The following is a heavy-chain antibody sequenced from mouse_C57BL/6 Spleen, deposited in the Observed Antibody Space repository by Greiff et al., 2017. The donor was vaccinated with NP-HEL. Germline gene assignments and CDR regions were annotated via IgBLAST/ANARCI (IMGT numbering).Heavy chain of an antibody. Sequence: EVQLVESGGGLVKPGGSLKLSCAASGFTFSSYAMSWVRQTPEKRLEWVATISDGGSYTYYPDNVKGRFTISRDNAKNNLYLQMSHLKSEDTAMYYCARDYGRSYVRYFDVWGTGTTVTVSS. CDR1: GFTFSSYA. CDR2: ISDGGSYT. CDR3: ARDYGRSYVRYFDV. V-gene: IGHV5-4*01. D-gene: IGHD1-1*01. J-gene: IGHJ1*03.